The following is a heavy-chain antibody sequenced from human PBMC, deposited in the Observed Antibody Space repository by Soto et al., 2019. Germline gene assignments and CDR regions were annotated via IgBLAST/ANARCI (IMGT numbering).Heavy chain of an antibody. J-gene: IGHJ5*02. CDR2: IYYSGST. CDR1: GGSISSYY. CDR3: ARHYGYDFWSGSINWFDP. Sequence: PSETLSLTCTVSGGSISSYYWSWIRQPPGKGLEWIGYIYYSGSTNYNPSLKSRVTISVDTSKNQFSLKLSSVTAADTAVYYCARHYGYDFWSGSINWFDPWAQGTLVTVSS. D-gene: IGHD3-3*01. V-gene: IGHV4-59*08.